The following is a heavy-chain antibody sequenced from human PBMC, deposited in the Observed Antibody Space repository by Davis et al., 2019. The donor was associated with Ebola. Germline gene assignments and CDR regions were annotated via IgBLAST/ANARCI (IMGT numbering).Heavy chain of an antibody. CDR3: ARGWGRIDY. D-gene: IGHD2-21*02. J-gene: IGHJ4*02. Sequence: GESLKISCAASGFTFSSYWMSWVRQAPGKGLEWVANIKQDGSEKYYVDSVKGRFTISRDNAKNSLYLQMNSLRAEDTAVYYCARGWGRIDYWGQGTLVTVSS. CDR2: IKQDGSEK. V-gene: IGHV3-7*01. CDR1: GFTFSSYW.